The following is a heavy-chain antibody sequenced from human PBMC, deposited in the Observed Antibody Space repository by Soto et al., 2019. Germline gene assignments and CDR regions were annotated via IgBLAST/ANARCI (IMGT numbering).Heavy chain of an antibody. D-gene: IGHD5-12*01. J-gene: IGHJ6*02. CDR1: GDSIRSYY. V-gene: IGHV4-59*01. Sequence: PWETLSLTCTVSGDSIRSYYWTWIRQPPGKGLELIGYIYYSGSTRYNPSLKSRVTISVDMSKNQFSLKLSSVIAADTAVYYCARAYGGFDNGLDVWGQGTAVTVSS. CDR3: ARAYGGFDNGLDV. CDR2: IYYSGST.